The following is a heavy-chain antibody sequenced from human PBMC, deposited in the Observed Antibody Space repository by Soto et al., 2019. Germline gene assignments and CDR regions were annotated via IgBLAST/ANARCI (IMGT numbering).Heavy chain of an antibody. CDR3: AKARSHLDFWSAYYSTFDY. J-gene: IGHJ4*02. V-gene: IGHV3-23*01. CDR1: EFNFTIYG. D-gene: IGHD3-3*01. Sequence: GGSLRLSCSASEFNFTIYGMSWVRQAPGKGLEWISGISGSGGRIHYADSVKGRFTISRDNSKNTLYLQMNSLRVDDTALYYCAKARSHLDFWSAYYSTFDYWGQGALVTVSS. CDR2: ISGSGGRI.